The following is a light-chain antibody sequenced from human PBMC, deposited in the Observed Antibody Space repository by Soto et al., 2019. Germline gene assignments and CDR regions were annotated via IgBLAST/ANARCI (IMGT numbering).Light chain of an antibody. V-gene: IGKV2-28*01. J-gene: IGKJ1*01. CDR1: QSLVHSNGYNY. Sequence: DIVMTQSPLSLPVTPGEPASISCRSSQSLVHSNGYNYLDWYLQKPGQSPQVLIYMGSNRASGVPDRFSGSGSGTDFTLKISRVEAEDVGVYYCMKTLQSRTLGQGTKVEI. CDR3: MKTLQSRT. CDR2: MGS.